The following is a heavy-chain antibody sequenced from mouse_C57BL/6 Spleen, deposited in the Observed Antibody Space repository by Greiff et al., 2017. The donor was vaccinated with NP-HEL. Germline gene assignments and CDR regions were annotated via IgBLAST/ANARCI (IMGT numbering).Heavy chain of an antibody. J-gene: IGHJ4*01. CDR1: GFTFSSYA. CDR3: ARDLYYGSRGAMDY. CDR2: ISDGGSYT. Sequence: EVKLVESGGGLVKPGGSLKLSCAASGFTFSSYAMSWVRQTPEKRLEWVATISDGGSYTYYPDNVKGRFTISRDNAKNNLYLQMSHLKSEDTAMYYCARDLYYGSRGAMDYWGQGTSVTVSS. D-gene: IGHD1-1*01. V-gene: IGHV5-4*01.